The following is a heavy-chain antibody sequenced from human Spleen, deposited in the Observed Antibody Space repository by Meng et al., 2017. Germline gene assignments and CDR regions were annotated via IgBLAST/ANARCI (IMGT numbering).Heavy chain of an antibody. CDR1: GGSISSSSYY. CDR3: ATSTVTTFFDY. V-gene: IGHV4-39*01. J-gene: IGHJ4*02. Sequence: PQLQESGAGLVKPSETLSLTCPVTGGSISSSSYYWGWIRQPPGKGVEWIASIYYRGSTYYNPSLKSRVTISVDTSKNQFSLKLSSVTAADTAVYYCATSTVTTFFDYWGQGTLVTVSS. D-gene: IGHD4-17*01. CDR2: IYYRGST.